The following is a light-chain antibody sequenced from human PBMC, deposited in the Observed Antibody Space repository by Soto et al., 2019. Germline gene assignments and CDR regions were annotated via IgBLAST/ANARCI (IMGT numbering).Light chain of an antibody. CDR1: QSISSY. J-gene: IGKJ5*01. CDR3: QQSYRTPHT. Sequence: DIQMTQSPSSLSASVGDRVTITCRASQSISSYLNWYQQKPGKAPKLLIYAASTLQSGVPSRFSGSGSGTDFTLTISRLQPEDFATYYCQQSYRTPHTFGQGTRLEIK. V-gene: IGKV1-39*01. CDR2: AAS.